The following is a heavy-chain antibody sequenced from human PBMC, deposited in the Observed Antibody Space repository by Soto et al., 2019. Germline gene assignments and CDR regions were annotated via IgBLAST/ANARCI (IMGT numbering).Heavy chain of an antibody. D-gene: IGHD6-13*01. V-gene: IGHV1-46*01. Sequence: GASVQVSCKASGYTFTSYFFHWVRQAPGQGLEWMGIINPSGGSTDYPQKFQGRVTMTRDTSTSTVYMELSSLRSEDTAVYYCAKDRGRAAAGEYYYYGMDVWGQGTTGTVSS. CDR3: AKDRGRAAAGEYYYYGMDV. CDR2: INPSGGST. J-gene: IGHJ6*02. CDR1: GYTFTSYF.